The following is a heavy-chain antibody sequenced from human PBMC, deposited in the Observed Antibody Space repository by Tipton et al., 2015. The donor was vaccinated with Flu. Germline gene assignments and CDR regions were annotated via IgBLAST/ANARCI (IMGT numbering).Heavy chain of an antibody. Sequence: QLVQSGAEVKKPGASVKVSCKASGYTFTGYYMHWVRQAPGQGLEWMGRINPNSGGTNYAQKFQGRVTMTRDTSISTAYMELSRLRSDDTAVYYCARDRFIAAAGTPYCYYGMDVWGQGTTVTVSS. D-gene: IGHD6-13*01. CDR1: GYTFTGYY. CDR3: ARDRFIAAAGTPYCYYGMDV. V-gene: IGHV1-2*06. J-gene: IGHJ6*02. CDR2: INPNSGGT.